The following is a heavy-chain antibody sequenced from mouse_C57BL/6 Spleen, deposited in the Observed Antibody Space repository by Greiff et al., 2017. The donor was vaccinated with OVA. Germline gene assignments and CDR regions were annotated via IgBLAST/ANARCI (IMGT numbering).Heavy chain of an antibody. V-gene: IGHV3-6*01. CDR3: AHGNSYSDY. J-gene: IGHJ2*01. CDR2: ISYDGSN. D-gene: IGHD2-1*01. Sequence: ESGPGLVKPSQSLSLTCSVTGYSITSGYYWNWIRQFPGNKLEWMGYISYDGSNNYNPSLKNRISLTRDTSKNQFFLKLNSVTTEDTATYYCAHGNSYSDYWGQGTTLTVSS. CDR1: GYSITSGYY.